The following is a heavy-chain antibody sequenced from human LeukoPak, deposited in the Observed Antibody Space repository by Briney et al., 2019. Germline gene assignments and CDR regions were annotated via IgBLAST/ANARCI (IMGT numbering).Heavy chain of an antibody. CDR2: ISYDGSNK. V-gene: IGHV3-30*18. D-gene: IGHD6-13*01. J-gene: IGHJ1*01. Sequence: GGSLRLSCAASGFTFSSYGMHWVRQAPGKGLEWVAVISYDGSNKYYADSVKGRFTISRDNSKNTLYLQMNSLRAEDTAVYYCAKGWQQLIPEYFQHWGQGTLVTVSS. CDR1: GFTFSSYG. CDR3: AKGWQQLIPEYFQH.